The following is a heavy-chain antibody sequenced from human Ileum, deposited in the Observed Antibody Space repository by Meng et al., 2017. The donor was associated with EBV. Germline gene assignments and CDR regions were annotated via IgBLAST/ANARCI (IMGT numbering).Heavy chain of an antibody. Sequence: QVTLQEPGPGLVNPSGTLSLTCAVSGGSIRVINWWSWVRQSPEKGLEWIGEMSDSGITHYNPSLKSRVTISADKSNNQFSLKLTSVTSADTAVYFCAKNGEKYFEYWGQGTLVTVSS. J-gene: IGHJ4*02. CDR1: GGSIRVINW. CDR3: AKNGEKYFEY. CDR2: MSDSGIT. V-gene: IGHV4-4*02.